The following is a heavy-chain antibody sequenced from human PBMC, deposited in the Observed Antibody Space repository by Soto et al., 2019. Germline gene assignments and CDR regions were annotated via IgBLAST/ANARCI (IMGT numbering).Heavy chain of an antibody. V-gene: IGHV1-18*01. Sequence: QVQLVQSAAEVKTPGASVKVSCKASGYTFDRYGLSWVRQAPGQGLEWMGWINVDNGFTNYARDFQGRVSMTTDASTSTAYLELKSLRSDDTAMYYCARMIFGVVLSPFDYWGQGTLVTVSS. D-gene: IGHD3-3*01. J-gene: IGHJ4*02. CDR3: ARMIFGVVLSPFDY. CDR2: INVDNGFT. CDR1: GYTFDRYG.